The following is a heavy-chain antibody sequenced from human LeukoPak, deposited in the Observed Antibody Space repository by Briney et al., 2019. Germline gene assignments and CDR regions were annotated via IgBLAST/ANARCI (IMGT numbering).Heavy chain of an antibody. CDR2: IKQDGSEK. D-gene: IGHD3-22*01. Sequence: GGSLRLSCAASGFTFSSYWMSWVRQAPGKGLEWVANIKQDGSEKYYVDSVKGRFTISRDNAKNSLYLQMNSLRAEDTAVYYCARDLYRIVVVPHYFDYWGQGTLVTVSA. CDR3: ARDLYRIVVVPHYFDY. CDR1: GFTFSSYW. V-gene: IGHV3-7*01. J-gene: IGHJ4*02.